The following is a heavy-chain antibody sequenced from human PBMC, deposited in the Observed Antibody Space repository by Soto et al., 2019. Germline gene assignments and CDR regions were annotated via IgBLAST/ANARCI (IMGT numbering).Heavy chain of an antibody. J-gene: IGHJ4*02. D-gene: IGHD1-26*01. CDR3: ARSRYSGSYFVDY. V-gene: IGHV4-30-4*08. Sequence: PSETLSLTCTVSGDSFGSGSYYWCWLRQHPGKGLEWIGYIYTSRTTYYNPSLRSRVTISGDTSKNQFSLKLNSVTAADTAVYYCARSRYSGSYFVDYWGQGILVTVSS. CDR2: IYTSRTT. CDR1: GDSFGSGSYY.